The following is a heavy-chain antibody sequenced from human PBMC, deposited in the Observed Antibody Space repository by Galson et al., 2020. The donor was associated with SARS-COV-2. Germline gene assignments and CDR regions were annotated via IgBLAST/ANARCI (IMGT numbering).Heavy chain of an antibody. Sequence: PGGSLRLSCAASGFTFSSYSMNWVRQAPGKGLEWVSYISSSSSTIYYADSVKGRFTISRDNAKNSLYLQMNSLRAEDTAVYYCASLQPVRGVIPPVAWFDPWGQGTLVTVSS. V-gene: IGHV3-48*01. CDR2: ISSSSSTI. CDR3: ASLQPVRGVIPPVAWFDP. D-gene: IGHD3-10*01. CDR1: GFTFSSYS. J-gene: IGHJ5*02.